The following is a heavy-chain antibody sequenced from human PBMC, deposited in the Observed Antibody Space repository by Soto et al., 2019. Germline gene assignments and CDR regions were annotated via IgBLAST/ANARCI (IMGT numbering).Heavy chain of an antibody. CDR3: ARDKITGLFDY. J-gene: IGHJ4*02. Sequence: QVQLQQWGAGLLKPSETLSLTCAVYGRSFSGYYWTWISQPPGTGLEWIGEINHSGSTNYNPSLNSRVTISVDTSKNQCSLKLTSVTAADTAVYYCARDKITGLFDYWGQGTLVTVSS. CDR2: INHSGST. CDR1: GRSFSGYY. V-gene: IGHV4-34*01. D-gene: IGHD2-8*02.